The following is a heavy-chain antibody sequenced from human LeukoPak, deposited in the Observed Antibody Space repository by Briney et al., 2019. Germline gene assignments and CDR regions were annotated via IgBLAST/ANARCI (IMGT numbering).Heavy chain of an antibody. CDR2: INPNSGGT. J-gene: IGHJ5*02. V-gene: IGHV1-2*02. Sequence: GASVKVSCKASGYTFTGYYMHWVRQAPGQELEWMGWINPNSGGTNYAQKFQGRVTMTRDTSISTAYMELSRLRSDDTAVYYCARDVTYSSGWYDWFDPWGQGTLVAVSS. CDR1: GYTFTGYY. D-gene: IGHD6-19*01. CDR3: ARDVTYSSGWYDWFDP.